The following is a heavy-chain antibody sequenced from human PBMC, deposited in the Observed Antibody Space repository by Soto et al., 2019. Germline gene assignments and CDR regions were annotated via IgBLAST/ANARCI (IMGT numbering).Heavy chain of an antibody. V-gene: IGHV4-30-4*01. CDR3: ARGVTIFGGTHFDY. J-gene: IGHJ4*02. CDR1: GGSISSGDYY. Sequence: SETLSLTCTVSGGSISSGDYYWSWIRQPPGKGLEWIGYIYYSGSTYYNPSLKSRVTISVDTSKNQFSLKLSSVTAADTAVYYCARGVTIFGGTHFDYWGQGTLVTVSS. D-gene: IGHD3-3*01. CDR2: IYYSGST.